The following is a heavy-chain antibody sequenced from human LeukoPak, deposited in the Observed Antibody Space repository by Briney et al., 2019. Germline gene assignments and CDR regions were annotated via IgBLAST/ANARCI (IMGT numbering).Heavy chain of an antibody. CDR2: IYTSGST. V-gene: IGHV4-4*09. J-gene: IGHJ4*02. CDR3: ARHVGDDFWSGYYAD. D-gene: IGHD3-3*01. CDR1: GGSISSYY. Sequence: SETLSLTCTVSGGSISSYYWSWIRQPPGKGLEWIGYIYTSGSTNYNPSLKSRVTISVDTSKNQFSLKPSSVTAADTAVYYCARHVGDDFWSGYYADWGQGTLVTVSS.